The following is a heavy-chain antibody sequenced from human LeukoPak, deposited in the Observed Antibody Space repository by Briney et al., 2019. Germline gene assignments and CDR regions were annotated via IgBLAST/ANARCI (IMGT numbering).Heavy chain of an antibody. CDR2: IIPILGIA. V-gene: IGHV1-69*04. CDR3: AREFPTAFGEDFDY. J-gene: IGHJ4*02. D-gene: IGHD3-10*01. Sequence: EASVKVSCKASGGTFSSYAISWVRQAPGQGVEWMGRIIPILGIANYAQKFQGRVTITADKSTSTAYMELSSLRSEDTAVYYCAREFPTAFGEDFDYWGQGTLVTVSS. CDR1: GGTFSSYA.